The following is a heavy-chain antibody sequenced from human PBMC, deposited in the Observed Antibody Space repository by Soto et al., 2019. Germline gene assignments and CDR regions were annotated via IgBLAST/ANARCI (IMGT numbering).Heavy chain of an antibody. CDR2: TYYRSKWYN. CDR1: GDRVSSNSAA. J-gene: IGHJ5*02. Sequence: TLSLTCAISGDRVSSNSAAWNWIRQSPSRGLEWLGRTYYRSKWYNDYAVSVKSRITINPDTSKNQFSLKLSSVTAADTAVYYCVRHRNSRGSWYWVDPWGQGTLVTVSS. V-gene: IGHV6-1*01. CDR3: VRHRNSRGSWYWVDP. D-gene: IGHD6-13*01.